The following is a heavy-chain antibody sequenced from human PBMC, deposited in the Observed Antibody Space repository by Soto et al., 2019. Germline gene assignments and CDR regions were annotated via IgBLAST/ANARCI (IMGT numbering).Heavy chain of an antibody. Sequence: GGSLRLSCAASGFTFSTFWMSWVRQAPGKGLEWVANIKQDGSAKYCVDSVKGRFTISRDNAKNSLYLQMNSLRAEDTAVYYCTRVGGSVSGMDVWGQGTTVTVSS. J-gene: IGHJ6*02. CDR3: TRVGGSVSGMDV. CDR1: GFTFSTFW. D-gene: IGHD1-26*01. CDR2: IKQDGSAK. V-gene: IGHV3-7*01.